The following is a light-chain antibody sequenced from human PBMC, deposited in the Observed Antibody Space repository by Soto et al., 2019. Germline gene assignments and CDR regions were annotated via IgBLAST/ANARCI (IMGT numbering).Light chain of an antibody. V-gene: IGKV1-5*03. CDR3: QQYDTYYS. Sequence: DIQMTQSPSTLSAYVGDRVTITCRASQSISEWLALYQQKPGKPPNILIYAASTLASGVPSRFSGSGSGTEFTLTISSLQPEDLATYYCQQYDTYYSFGQGTKVEIK. J-gene: IGKJ2*03. CDR1: QSISEW. CDR2: AAS.